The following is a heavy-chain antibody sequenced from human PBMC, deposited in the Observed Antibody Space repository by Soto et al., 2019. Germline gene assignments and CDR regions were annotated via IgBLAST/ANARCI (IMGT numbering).Heavy chain of an antibody. V-gene: IGHV1-18*01. J-gene: IGHJ6*02. D-gene: IGHD2-21*02. CDR2: ISGYDGRT. Sequence: QVHLVQSGAEVKKPGASVKVSCKTSGYTFTSYGISWVRQAPGQGLEWMGWISGYDGRTNFAQKVQDRVTMTTDTSTSTVYMELRSLRSDDTAVYYCAREGDVPDYYYGMDVWGQGTTVTVSS. CDR3: AREGDVPDYYYGMDV. CDR1: GYTFTSYG.